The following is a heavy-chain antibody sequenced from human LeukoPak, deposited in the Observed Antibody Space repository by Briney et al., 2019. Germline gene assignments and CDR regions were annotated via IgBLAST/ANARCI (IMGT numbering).Heavy chain of an antibody. Sequence: ASVKVSCKASGYTFTGVYMHWVRQAPGQGLEWVGWINPHSGGTNYAQKFQGRVSMTRDTSISTAYMELSRLKSDDTAVYYCATERGIVGASVGFDYWGQGTLVTVSS. D-gene: IGHD1-26*01. CDR1: GYTFTGVY. CDR2: INPHSGGT. CDR3: ATERGIVGASVGFDY. J-gene: IGHJ4*02. V-gene: IGHV1-2*02.